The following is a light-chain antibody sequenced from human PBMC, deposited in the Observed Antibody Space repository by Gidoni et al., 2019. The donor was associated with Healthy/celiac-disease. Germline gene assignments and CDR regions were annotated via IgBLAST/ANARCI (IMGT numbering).Light chain of an antibody. CDR1: SSDVGGYNY. Sequence: QSALTQPPSASGSPGQSVTISCTGTSSDVGGYNYVSWYQQHPGNAPKLMIYEVSKRPSGVPARFSGSKSGNTASLTVSGLQAEDEADYYCSSYAGSNNLGFGGGTKLTVL. J-gene: IGLJ3*02. V-gene: IGLV2-8*01. CDR2: EVS. CDR3: SSYAGSNNLG.